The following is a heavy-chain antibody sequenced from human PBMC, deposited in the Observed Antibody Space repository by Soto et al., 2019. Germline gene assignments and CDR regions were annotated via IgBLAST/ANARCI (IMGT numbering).Heavy chain of an antibody. D-gene: IGHD1-1*01. J-gene: IGHJ4*02. Sequence: QVQLVQSGAEVERPGSSVKVSCKTSGGTTSSYTIGWVRQAPGQGLEWMGNIVPMINKIDYAQKCQGRVTITADKSTRTVYMELNSLRSEDTAVYFCALRTGNWNPLADWGQGTLVTVSS. V-gene: IGHV1-69*02. CDR3: ALRTGNWNPLAD. CDR2: IVPMINKI. CDR1: GGTTSSYT.